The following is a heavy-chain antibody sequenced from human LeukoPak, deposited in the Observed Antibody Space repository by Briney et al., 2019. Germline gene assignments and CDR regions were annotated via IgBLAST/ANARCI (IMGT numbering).Heavy chain of an antibody. Sequence: PGGSLRLSCAASGFTFSGYWIHWVRQAPGKGLEWVANIKQDGSEKYYVDSVKGRFTISRDNAKNSLYLQMNSLRAEDTAVYYCARELDSSSWYVDYWGQGTLVTVSS. CDR3: ARELDSSSWYVDY. CDR2: IKQDGSEK. D-gene: IGHD6-13*01. J-gene: IGHJ4*02. V-gene: IGHV3-7*01. CDR1: GFTFSGYW.